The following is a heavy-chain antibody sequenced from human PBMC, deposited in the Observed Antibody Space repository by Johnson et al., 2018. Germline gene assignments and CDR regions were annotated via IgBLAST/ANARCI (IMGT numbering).Heavy chain of an antibody. CDR1: GLTFSGYW. V-gene: IGHV3-7*01. CDR3: ARYCSSTSCYAFDI. D-gene: IGHD2-2*01. J-gene: IGHJ3*02. CDR2: IKQDGSEK. Sequence: VQLVESGGGLVQPGGSLRLSCAASGLTFSGYWMSWVRQAPGKGLEWVANIKQDGSEKLCLESVQGRFPISRDNAKNSLYLQMNSLRAEDTAVYYCARYCSSTSCYAFDIWGQGTMVTVSS.